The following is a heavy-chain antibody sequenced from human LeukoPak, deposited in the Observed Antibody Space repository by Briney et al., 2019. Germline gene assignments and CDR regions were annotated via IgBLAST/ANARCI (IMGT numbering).Heavy chain of an antibody. CDR2: INHSGST. D-gene: IGHD6-13*01. CDR1: GGSFSGYY. J-gene: IGHJ4*02. V-gene: IGHV4-34*01. Sequence: SETLSLTCAVYGGSFSGYYWSWIRQPPGKGLEWIGEINHSGSTNYNPSLKSRVTISVDTSKNQFSLKLSSVTAADTAVYYCARRGSSSWYPTFDYWGQGTLVTVSS. CDR3: ARRGSSSWYPTFDY.